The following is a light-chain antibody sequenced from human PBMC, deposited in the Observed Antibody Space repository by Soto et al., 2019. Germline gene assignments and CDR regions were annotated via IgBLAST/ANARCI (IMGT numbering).Light chain of an antibody. J-gene: IGLJ1*01. Sequence: QSVLTQPASVSGSPGQSITISCTGTSSDFGSYNLVSWYQQHPGKAPKLMIYEDSKRPSGVSNRFPGSKSGNTASLTISGRRAEDDADYYCCSYAGSSTYVFGTGTKLTVL. V-gene: IGLV2-23*01. CDR2: EDS. CDR1: SSDFGSYNL. CDR3: CSYAGSSTYV.